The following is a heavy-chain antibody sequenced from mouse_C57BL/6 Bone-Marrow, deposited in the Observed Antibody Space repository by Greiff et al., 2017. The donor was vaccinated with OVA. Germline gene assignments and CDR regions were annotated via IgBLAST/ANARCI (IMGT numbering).Heavy chain of an antibody. CDR1: GFTFSDSG. V-gene: IGHV5-17*01. Sequence: EVQGVESGGGLVKPGGSLKLSCAASGFTFSDSGMHWVRQAPEKGLEWVAYISSGSSSIYYEDTVKGRLTLSRDNAKNTLFLQMTSLRSEDTAMYYCARPDGNGDYYAMDYWGQGTSVTVSS. J-gene: IGHJ4*01. CDR2: ISSGSSSI. D-gene: IGHD2-1*01. CDR3: ARPDGNGDYYAMDY.